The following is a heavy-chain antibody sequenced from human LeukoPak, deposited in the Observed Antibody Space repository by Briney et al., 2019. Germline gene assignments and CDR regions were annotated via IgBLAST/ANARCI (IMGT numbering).Heavy chain of an antibody. V-gene: IGHV3-74*01. CDR2: INIDGSGT. CDR3: TRMGFDI. D-gene: IGHD1-26*01. CDR1: GLTFSNSW. J-gene: IGHJ3*02. Sequence: GGSLRLSCTASGLTFSNSWVHWVRQGPGKGLVWVSAINIDGSGTSYADSVKGRLTVSRDNAKNTLFLQMTSLRSEDTAIYYCTRMGFDIWGQGTMVIVSS.